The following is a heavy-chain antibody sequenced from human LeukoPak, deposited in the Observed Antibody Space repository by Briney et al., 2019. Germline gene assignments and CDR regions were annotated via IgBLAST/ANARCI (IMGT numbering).Heavy chain of an antibody. CDR1: GFTFSSYA. D-gene: IGHD3-22*01. CDR2: ISGSGGST. CDR3: AKPRAYDSSGYPLGYFDY. V-gene: IGHV3-23*01. J-gene: IGHJ4*02. Sequence: GGSLRLSCAASGFTFSSYAMSWVRQAPGKGLEWVSAISGSGGSTYYADSVKGRFTISRDNSKNTLYLHMNSLRAEDTAVYYCAKPRAYDSSGYPLGYFDYWGQGRLVAVSS.